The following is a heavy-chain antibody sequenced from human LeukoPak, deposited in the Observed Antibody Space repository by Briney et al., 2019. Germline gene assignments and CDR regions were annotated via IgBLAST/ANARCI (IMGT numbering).Heavy chain of an antibody. D-gene: IGHD5-12*01. Sequence: GGSLRLSCTASGFTFGDYAMSWFRQAPGKGLEWVALISNDGNSKDYADSVKGRFTLSGDNSKTTLYLQMNSLRAEDTAVYYCARDRSGFYSVDYWGQGTLVTVSS. CDR3: ARDRSGFYSVDY. J-gene: IGHJ4*02. V-gene: IGHV3-30-3*01. CDR1: GFTFGDYA. CDR2: ISNDGNSK.